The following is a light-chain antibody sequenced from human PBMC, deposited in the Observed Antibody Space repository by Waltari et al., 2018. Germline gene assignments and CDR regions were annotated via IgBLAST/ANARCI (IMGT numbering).Light chain of an antibody. V-gene: IGLV4-69*01. Sequence: QLVLTQSPSASASLGASVRLTCTLDSGHSSNTIAWLHQRTEKGPRYLMRVNSDGSHNKGDEIPDRFSGSSSGAERYLTISSVQSGDEGVYYCQTGGHGSWVFGGGTHLTVL. CDR3: QTGGHGSWV. CDR2: VNSDGSH. J-gene: IGLJ3*02. CDR1: SGHSSNT.